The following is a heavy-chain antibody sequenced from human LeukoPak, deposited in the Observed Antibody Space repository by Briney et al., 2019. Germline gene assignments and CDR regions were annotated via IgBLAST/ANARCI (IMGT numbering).Heavy chain of an antibody. CDR1: GXTFSDYY. Sequence: GGSLRLSCAASGXTFSDYYMSWIRQAPGKGLEWVFYISSSSSYTNYADSVKGRFTISRDNAKNSLYLQMNSLRAEDTAVYYCARERYGSGSYYSYFDYWGQGTLVTVSS. CDR3: ARERYGSGSYYSYFDY. CDR2: ISSSSSYT. D-gene: IGHD3-10*01. J-gene: IGHJ4*02. V-gene: IGHV3-11*05.